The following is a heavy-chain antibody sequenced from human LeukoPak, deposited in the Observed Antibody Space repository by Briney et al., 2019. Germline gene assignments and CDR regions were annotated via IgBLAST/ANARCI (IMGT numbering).Heavy chain of an antibody. Sequence: PSETLSLTCTVSGGSISSYYWSWIWQPAGKGLEWIGRIYTSGSTNYNPSLKSRVTMSEDTSKNQFSLKLSSVTAADTAVYYCARVGIAAPYHFDYWGQGTLVTVSS. CDR2: IYTSGST. V-gene: IGHV4-4*07. D-gene: IGHD6-6*01. CDR1: GGSISSYY. J-gene: IGHJ4*02. CDR3: ARVGIAAPYHFDY.